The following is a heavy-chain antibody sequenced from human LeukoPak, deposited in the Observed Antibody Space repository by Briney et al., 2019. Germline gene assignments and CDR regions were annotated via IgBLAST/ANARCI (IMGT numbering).Heavy chain of an antibody. D-gene: IGHD2-15*01. J-gene: IGHJ6*02. V-gene: IGHV3-11*01. Sequence: GALRLSCAASGFTFSDYYMSWIRQAPGEGLEWVSYISSSGSTIYYADSVKGRFTISRDNAKNSLYLQMNSLRAEDTAVYYCALEYCSGGSCYPNYYYYGMDVWGQGTTVTVSS. CDR1: GFTFSDYY. CDR2: ISSSGSTI. CDR3: ALEYCSGGSCYPNYYYYGMDV.